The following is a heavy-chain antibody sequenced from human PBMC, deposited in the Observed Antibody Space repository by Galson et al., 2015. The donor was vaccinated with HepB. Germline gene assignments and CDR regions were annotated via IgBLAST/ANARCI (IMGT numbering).Heavy chain of an antibody. CDR2: FTGGGRGT. V-gene: IGHV3-23*01. CDR1: GFRFSTYA. Sequence: SLRLSCAASGFRFSTYAMSWVRQAPGKGLEWVATFTGGGRGTSYADSVKGRFTISRDNSKNTLYLQVNTLRDEDTAIYYCAKQNENYFDYWGQGAPVTV. CDR3: AKQNENYFDY. J-gene: IGHJ4*02.